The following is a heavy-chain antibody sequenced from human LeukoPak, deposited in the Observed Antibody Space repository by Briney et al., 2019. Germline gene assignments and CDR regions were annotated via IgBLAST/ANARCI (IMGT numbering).Heavy chain of an antibody. CDR3: ARGRGYSGYRANYYYYYYMDV. V-gene: IGHV3-30*02. CDR1: GFMFIGYG. J-gene: IGHJ6*03. D-gene: IGHD5-12*01. Sequence: GGSLRLSCEASGFMFIGYGMHWVRQTPGEGLEWVAFIRYDGRHEYYTDSVRGRFTISRDNSKNTLYLQMSSLRSDDTAVYYCARGRGYSGYRANYYYYYYMDVWGKGTTVTVSS. CDR2: IRYDGRHE.